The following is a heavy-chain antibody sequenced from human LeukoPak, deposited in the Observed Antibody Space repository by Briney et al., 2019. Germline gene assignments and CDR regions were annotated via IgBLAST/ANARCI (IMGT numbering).Heavy chain of an antibody. V-gene: IGHV4-34*01. CDR1: GGSFSGYY. J-gene: IGHJ4*02. D-gene: IGHD3-22*01. CDR3: ARDGEHDYYDSSGYSYYFDY. CDR2: INHSGST. Sequence: PSETLSLTCAVYGGSFSGYYWSWIRQPPGKGLEWIGEINHSGSTNYNPSLKSRVTISVDTSKNQFSLKLSSVTAADTAVYYCARDGEHDYYDSSGYSYYFDYWGQGTLVTVSS.